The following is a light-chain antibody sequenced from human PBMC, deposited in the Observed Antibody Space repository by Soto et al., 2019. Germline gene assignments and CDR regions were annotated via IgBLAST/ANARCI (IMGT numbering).Light chain of an antibody. Sequence: EIVLTQSPGTLSLSLGERATLSCRVSQTVSSSYLAWYQQKPGQPPRLLIYGASSRATGIPDRFSGGGSGTDFTLTISRVEPEDFAVFYCQHYGSSRITFGQGTKLEI. CDR2: GAS. J-gene: IGKJ2*01. V-gene: IGKV3-20*01. CDR1: QTVSSSY. CDR3: QHYGSSRIT.